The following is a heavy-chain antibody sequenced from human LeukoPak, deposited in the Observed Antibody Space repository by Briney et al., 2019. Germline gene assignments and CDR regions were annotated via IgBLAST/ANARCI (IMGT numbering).Heavy chain of an antibody. CDR1: GGSFSCYY. Sequence: PSETLSLTCAVYGGSFSCYYWIWIRQPPGKGLEWIGYIYYSGSTNYNPSLKSRVTISVDTSKNQFSLNLTSVTASDTPVCYFARDGRGSARWGQGTMVTVSS. J-gene: IGHJ4*02. D-gene: IGHD3-10*01. CDR3: ARDGRGSAR. CDR2: IYYSGST. V-gene: IGHV4-59*01.